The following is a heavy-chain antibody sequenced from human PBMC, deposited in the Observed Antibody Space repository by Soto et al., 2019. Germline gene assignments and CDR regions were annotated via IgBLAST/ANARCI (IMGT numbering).Heavy chain of an antibody. CDR3: AHALLMVRGVLFFDY. Sequence: QITLKESGPTLVKPTQTLTLTCTFSGFSLSTSGVGVGWIRQPPGKALEWLALIYWDDDKRYSPSLKSRLTITKDTSKNQVVLTMTNMDPVDTATYYCAHALLMVRGVLFFDYWGQGTLVTVSS. V-gene: IGHV2-5*02. D-gene: IGHD3-10*01. CDR1: GFSLSTSGVG. CDR2: IYWDDDK. J-gene: IGHJ4*02.